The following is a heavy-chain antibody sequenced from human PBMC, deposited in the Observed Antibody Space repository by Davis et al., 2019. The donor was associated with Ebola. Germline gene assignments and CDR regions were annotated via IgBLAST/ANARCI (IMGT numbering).Heavy chain of an antibody. J-gene: IGHJ6*02. CDR1: GYTFTSYG. V-gene: IGHV1-18*01. D-gene: IGHD3-10*02. CDR3: AREPMFYGMDV. CDR2: ISAYNGNT. Sequence: AASVKVSCKASGYTFTSYGISWVRQAPGQGLEWMGWISAYNGNTNYAQKLQGRVTMTTGTSTSTAYMELRSLRSDDTAVYYCAREPMFYGMDVWGQGTTVTVSS.